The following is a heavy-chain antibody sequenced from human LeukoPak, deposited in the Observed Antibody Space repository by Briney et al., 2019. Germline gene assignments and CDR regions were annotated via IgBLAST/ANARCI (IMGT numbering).Heavy chain of an antibody. D-gene: IGHD2-15*01. Sequence: GGSLRLSCAASGFSFSTYWMHWVRQASGKGLEWVANIKEDGSEKNSADSVKGRFTISRDNAKTSVYLQMNSLRAEDTAVYYCSRGANWVDFDTWGQGTMVTVSS. J-gene: IGHJ3*02. CDR2: IKEDGSEK. CDR3: SRGANWVDFDT. CDR1: GFSFSTYW. V-gene: IGHV3-7*04.